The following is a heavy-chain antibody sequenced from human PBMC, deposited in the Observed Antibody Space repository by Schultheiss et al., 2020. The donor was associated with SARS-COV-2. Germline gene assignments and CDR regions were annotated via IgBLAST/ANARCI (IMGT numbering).Heavy chain of an antibody. CDR1: GFTFSNYE. V-gene: IGHV3-48*03. D-gene: IGHD3-16*01. Sequence: GGSLRLSCAASGFTFSNYEMNWVRQAPGKGLEWVSYISSSGSTIYYADSVKGRFTISRDNAKNSLYLQMNSLRAEDTAVYYCARVRGIVASYYYYGMDVWGQGTTVTGSS. J-gene: IGHJ6*02. CDR2: ISSSGSTI. CDR3: ARVRGIVASYYYYGMDV.